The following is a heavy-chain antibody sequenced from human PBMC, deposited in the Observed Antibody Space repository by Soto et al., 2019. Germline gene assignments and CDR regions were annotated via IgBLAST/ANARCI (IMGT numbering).Heavy chain of an antibody. J-gene: IGHJ5*02. Sequence: SETLSLTCTVSGGSIGNLYLSWIRQPPGKGLEWIGYIYNSGARNYHPSLKSRVIMSVDTSRTRFTLEVTSVTAADSAVYYCATHSLDSGYGSSWGPGTLVTVSS. CDR1: GGSIGNLY. CDR3: ATHSLDSGYGSS. CDR2: IYNSGAR. V-gene: IGHV4-59*08. D-gene: IGHD5-12*01.